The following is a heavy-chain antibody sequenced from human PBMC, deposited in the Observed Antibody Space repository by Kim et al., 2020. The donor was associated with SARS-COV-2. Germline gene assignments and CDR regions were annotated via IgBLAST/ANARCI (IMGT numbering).Heavy chain of an antibody. J-gene: IGHJ4*02. V-gene: IGHV2-70*11. Sequence: SGPTLVNPTQTLTLTCTFSGFSLSTSGMCVSWIRQPPGKALEWLARIDWDDDKYYSTSLKTRLTISKDTSKNQVVLTMTNMDPVDTATYYCARIRGYSYGLYYFDYWGQGTLVTVSS. CDR3: ARIRGYSYGLYYFDY. CDR2: IDWDDDK. D-gene: IGHD5-18*01. CDR1: GFSLSTSGMC.